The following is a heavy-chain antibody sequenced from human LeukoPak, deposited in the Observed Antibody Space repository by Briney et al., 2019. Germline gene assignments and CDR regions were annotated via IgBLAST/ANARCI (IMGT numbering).Heavy chain of an antibody. CDR3: ARVAGSIDY. CDR2: MNLKSGYT. D-gene: IGHD1-26*01. Sequence: ASVKVSCKASGYSFTTYDINLVRHATGQGLEWMGWMNLKSGYTGYAQKFQGRVTITRDTSTSTVYMELSSLRSEDTAVYYCARVAGSIDYWGQGTLVTVSS. V-gene: IGHV1-8*03. J-gene: IGHJ4*02. CDR1: GYSFTTYD.